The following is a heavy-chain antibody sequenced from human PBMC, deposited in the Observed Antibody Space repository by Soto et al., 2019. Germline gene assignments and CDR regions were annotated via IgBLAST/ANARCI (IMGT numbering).Heavy chain of an antibody. J-gene: IGHJ6*02. CDR1: GASISSGGYY. CDR2: IYYSGTT. V-gene: IGHV4-31*03. CDR3: AASCVGCGGFNYYGMDV. Sequence: QVQLQESGPGLVKPSQTLSLTCSVSGASISSGGYYWNWIRQHPGKGLEWIGYIYYSGTTYYNPSLKSRVTISVATSKNQFSLKLSSVTAADTAVYYCAASCVGCGGFNYYGMDVWGQGTTVTVSS. D-gene: IGHD2-21*01.